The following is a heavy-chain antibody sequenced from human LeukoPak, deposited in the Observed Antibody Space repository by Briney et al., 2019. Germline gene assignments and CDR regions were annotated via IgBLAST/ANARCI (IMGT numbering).Heavy chain of an antibody. CDR3: ARAAATDHQNEDY. J-gene: IGHJ4*02. D-gene: IGHD2-15*01. V-gene: IGHV3-30-3*01. CDR2: ISYDGSNK. CDR1: GFTFSSYA. Sequence: GRSLRLSCAASGFTFSSYAMHWVRQAPGKGLEWVAVISYDGSNKYYADSVKGRFTISRDNSKNTLYLQMNSLRAEDTAVYYCARAAATDHQNEDYWGQGTLVTVSS.